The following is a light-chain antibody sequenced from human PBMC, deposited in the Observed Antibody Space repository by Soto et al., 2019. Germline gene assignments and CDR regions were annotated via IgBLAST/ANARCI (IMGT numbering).Light chain of an antibody. CDR3: AAWDDSLSGRV. Sequence: QSVLTQPPSASGTPGQRVTISCSGSSSNIGSNYVYWYQQLPGTAPKLLIFRNSQRPSGVPDRFSGSKSDISASLAISGLRSEDEADYYCAAWDDSLSGRVFGGGTKLTVL. V-gene: IGLV1-47*01. CDR2: RNS. CDR1: SSNIGSNY. J-gene: IGLJ3*02.